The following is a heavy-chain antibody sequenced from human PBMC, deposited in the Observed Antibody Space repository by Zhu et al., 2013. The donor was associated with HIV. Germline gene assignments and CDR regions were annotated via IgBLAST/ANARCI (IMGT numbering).Heavy chain of an antibody. CDR1: GGTFSTYA. CDR2: IVPFSGTP. Sequence: QVKLVQSGAEVKKPGSSMKVSCMASGGTFSTYAINWVRQAPGQGLEWMGGIVPFSGTPNYAQKFQDRVTIFADESTTTAYLELRSLRSEDTAMYFCATDGYSGYSYYYGMNVWGQGTTVTVSS. V-gene: IGHV1-69*01. D-gene: IGHD5-12*01. J-gene: IGHJ6*02. CDR3: ATDGYSGYSYYYGMNV.